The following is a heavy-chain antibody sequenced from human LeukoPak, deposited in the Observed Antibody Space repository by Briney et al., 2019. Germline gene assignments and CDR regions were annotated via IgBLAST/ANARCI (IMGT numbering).Heavy chain of an antibody. CDR3: ARVGDGYNRPFEY. CDR1: GFTISSYT. V-gene: IGHV3-21*01. D-gene: IGHD5-24*01. CDR2: MSSSGIYI. J-gene: IGHJ4*02. Sequence: PGRSLRLSCAASGFTISSYTMSWVRQAPGKGLEWVSSMSSSGIYIDYADSVKGRFTISRGHARNSLYLQMNSLRAEDTAVYYCARVGDGYNRPFEYWGQGTLVTVSS.